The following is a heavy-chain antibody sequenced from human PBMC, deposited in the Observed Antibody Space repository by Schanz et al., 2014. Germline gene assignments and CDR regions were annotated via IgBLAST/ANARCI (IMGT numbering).Heavy chain of an antibody. J-gene: IGHJ4*02. CDR2: ISGSGGTT. D-gene: IGHD3-22*01. CDR1: GFTFTTHS. CDR3: AKGRRGYFDSSGSYWGTFDF. Sequence: EGQLAESGGGLVQPGGSLRLSCAASGFTFTTHSMTWVRQAPGKGLEWVSGISGSGGTTHYADSVEGRFTISRVNSKNTLYLRMKGLRAEDTAVYYCAKGRRGYFDSSGSYWGTFDFWGQGMVVSVSS. V-gene: IGHV3-23*04.